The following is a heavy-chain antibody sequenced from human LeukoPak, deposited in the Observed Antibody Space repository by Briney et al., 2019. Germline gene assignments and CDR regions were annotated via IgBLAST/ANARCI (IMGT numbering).Heavy chain of an antibody. Sequence: GGSLRLSCAASGFTFSNAWMSWVRQAPGKGLEWVGRIKSKTDGGTTDYAAPVKGRFTISRDDSKNTLYLQMNSPKTEDTAVYYCTTDKDYGDYLFGYWGQGTLVTVSS. CDR2: IKSKTDGGTT. CDR1: GFTFSNAW. D-gene: IGHD4-17*01. V-gene: IGHV3-15*01. J-gene: IGHJ4*02. CDR3: TTDKDYGDYLFGY.